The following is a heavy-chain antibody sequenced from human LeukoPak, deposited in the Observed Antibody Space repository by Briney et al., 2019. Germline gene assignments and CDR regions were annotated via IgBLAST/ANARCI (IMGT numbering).Heavy chain of an antibody. J-gene: IGHJ4*02. V-gene: IGHV1-2*06. CDR1: GYTFTGYY. Sequence: ASVKVSCKASGYTFTGYYMHWVRQAPGQGLEWMGRINPNSGGTNYAQKLQGRVTMTRDTSISTAYMELSRLRSDDTAVYYCAINPGNIAARPGGDYWGQGTLVTVSS. CDR3: AINPGNIAARPGGDY. CDR2: INPNSGGT. D-gene: IGHD6-6*01.